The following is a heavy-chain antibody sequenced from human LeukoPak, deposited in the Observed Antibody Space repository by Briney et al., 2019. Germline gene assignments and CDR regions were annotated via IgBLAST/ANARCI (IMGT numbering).Heavy chain of an antibody. CDR1: GGSISSSSYY. CDR3: ARVFGVEMATLDY. Sequence: SETLSLTCTVSGGSISSSSYYWGWIRQPPGKGLEWIGSIYYSGSTYYNPSLKSRVTISVDTSKNQFSLKLSSVTAADTAVYYCARVFGVEMATLDYWGQGTLVTVSS. V-gene: IGHV4-39*07. J-gene: IGHJ4*02. D-gene: IGHD5-24*01. CDR2: IYYSGST.